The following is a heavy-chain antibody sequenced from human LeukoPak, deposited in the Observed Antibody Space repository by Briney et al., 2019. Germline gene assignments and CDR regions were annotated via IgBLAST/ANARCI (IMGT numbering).Heavy chain of an antibody. J-gene: IGHJ4*02. Sequence: GGSLRLSCAASGFTFSTYTLNWVRQAPGKGLEWVSSITSSTTYIYYADSVKGRFTISRDNSKNSLYLQMNSLRTEDTALYYCAKDIRHNYYDSSGYDYWGQGTLVTVSS. CDR3: AKDIRHNYYDSSGYDY. CDR1: GFTFSTYT. D-gene: IGHD3-22*01. V-gene: IGHV3-21*04. CDR2: ITSSTTYI.